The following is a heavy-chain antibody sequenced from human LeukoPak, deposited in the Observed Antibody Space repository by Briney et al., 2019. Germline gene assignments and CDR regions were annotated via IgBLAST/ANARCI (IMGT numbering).Heavy chain of an antibody. J-gene: IGHJ2*01. CDR1: GGPLSSYY. D-gene: IGHD6-25*01. CDR2: IHYSGST. CDR3: ARRGQRLASYWYFDL. Sequence: KPSGTLFLTCPVFGGPLSSYYWSWVRQPPRKGVEWVGYIHYSGSTNYNPSLKSRLTISVDTSKNQFSVKLSSVTAADTAVYYCARRGQRLASYWYFDLWGRGTLVAVSS. V-gene: IGHV4-59*08.